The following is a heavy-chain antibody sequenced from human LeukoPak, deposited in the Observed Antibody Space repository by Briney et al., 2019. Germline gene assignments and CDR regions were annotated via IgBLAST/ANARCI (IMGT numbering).Heavy chain of an antibody. Sequence: SVKVSCKASGGTFSSYALSWVRQAPGQGLEWMGRIIPIFGTAKYAQKFQGRVTITTDESTSTAYMELSSLRSEDTAVYYCARSLVTYYYDSSGYEGHYYYYYYMDVWGKGTTVTVSS. CDR1: GGTFSSYA. J-gene: IGHJ6*03. CDR2: IIPIFGTA. V-gene: IGHV1-69*05. CDR3: ARSLVTYYYDSSGYEGHYYYYYYMDV. D-gene: IGHD3-22*01.